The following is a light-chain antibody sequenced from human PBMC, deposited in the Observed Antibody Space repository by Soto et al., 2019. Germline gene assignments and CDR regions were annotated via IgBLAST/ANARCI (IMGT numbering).Light chain of an antibody. CDR3: CSYTSSSALL. J-gene: IGLJ3*02. CDR1: SSDVGGYNY. V-gene: IGLV2-14*01. CDR2: EVS. Sequence: QSALTQPASVSGSPGQSITISCTGTSSDVGGYNYVSWYQQHPGKAPKLMVFEVSNRPSGVSHRFSGSKSGNTASLTISGRQAEDEADYYCCSYTSSSALLFGAVTNLTVL.